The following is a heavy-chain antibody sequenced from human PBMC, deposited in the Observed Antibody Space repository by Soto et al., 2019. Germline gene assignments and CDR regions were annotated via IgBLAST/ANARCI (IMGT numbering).Heavy chain of an antibody. J-gene: IGHJ4*02. D-gene: IGHD2-2*01. CDR1: GFTFSGSA. CDR3: TRFGLVPATGSDY. CDR2: IRSKANSYAT. V-gene: IGHV3-73*01. Sequence: GGSLSLSYAAAGFTFSGSAMHWVRPASGKGLEWVGRIRSKANSYATAYAASVKGRFTISRDDSKNTAYLQMNSLKTEDTAVYYYTRFGLVPATGSDYRVQGTLVTGSS.